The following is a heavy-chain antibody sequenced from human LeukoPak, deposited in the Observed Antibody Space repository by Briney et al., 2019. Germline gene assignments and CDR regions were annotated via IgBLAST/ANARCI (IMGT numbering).Heavy chain of an antibody. D-gene: IGHD6-19*01. V-gene: IGHV3-30-3*01. CDR2: FSYDGSTQ. Sequence: GGSLRLSCAGSGFTFSTYAMHWVRQAPGKGLEWVALFSYDGSTQRYADSVKGRFTISRDNSKNTVYLQMNSLTADDTAIYYCARRLLVAGRTDFFDYWGQGTLVTASS. CDR3: ARRLLVAGRTDFFDY. CDR1: GFTFSTYA. J-gene: IGHJ4*02.